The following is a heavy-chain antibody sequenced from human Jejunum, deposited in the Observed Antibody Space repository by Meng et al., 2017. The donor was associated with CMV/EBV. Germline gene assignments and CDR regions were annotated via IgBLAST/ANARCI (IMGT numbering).Heavy chain of an antibody. CDR1: GFTFGDYA. Sequence: ASGFTFGDYAMNWVRQAPGKGLEWVGFIRSQAYGGTTEYAASVKGRFTISRDDSKSTAYLQMNSLKTEDTAVYYCSRGNWNDDFDYWGQGTLVTVSS. D-gene: IGHD1-1*01. CDR2: IRSQAYGGTT. V-gene: IGHV3-49*04. J-gene: IGHJ4*02. CDR3: SRGNWNDDFDY.